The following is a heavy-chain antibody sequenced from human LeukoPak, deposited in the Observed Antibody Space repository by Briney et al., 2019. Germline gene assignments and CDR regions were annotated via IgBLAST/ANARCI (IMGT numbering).Heavy chain of an antibody. Sequence: SETLSLTCTVSGGSISSYYWSWIRQPPGKGLEWIGYIYYSGSTNYNPSLKSRVTISVDTSKNQFSLKLSSVTAADTAVYYCARERDTAMVDYWGQGTLVTVSS. V-gene: IGHV4-59*01. CDR3: ARERDTAMVDY. CDR2: IYYSGST. D-gene: IGHD5-18*01. CDR1: GGSISSYY. J-gene: IGHJ4*02.